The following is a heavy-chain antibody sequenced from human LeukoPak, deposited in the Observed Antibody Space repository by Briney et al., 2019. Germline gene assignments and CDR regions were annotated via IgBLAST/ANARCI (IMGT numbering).Heavy chain of an antibody. Sequence: ASVKVSCKASGYTFTSYGISWVRQAPGQGLEWMGCISAYNGNTNYAQKLQGRVTMTTDTSTSTAYMELRSLRSDDTAVYYCATASYCSGGSCYSGFDYWGQGTLVTVSS. V-gene: IGHV1-18*01. CDR1: GYTFTSYG. CDR2: ISAYNGNT. D-gene: IGHD2-15*01. CDR3: ATASYCSGGSCYSGFDY. J-gene: IGHJ4*02.